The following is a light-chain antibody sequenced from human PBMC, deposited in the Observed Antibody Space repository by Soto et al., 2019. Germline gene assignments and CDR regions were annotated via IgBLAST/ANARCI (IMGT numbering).Light chain of an antibody. Sequence: QSALTQPASVSGSPGQSITISCTGTSSDVGGYNYVSWYQQHPGKAPKLMIYDVSNRPSGVYNRFSGSNSGNTASPTISRLQDEDESDYYCSSYTSISALVFGGGTKLTVL. V-gene: IGLV2-14*01. CDR3: SSYTSISALV. CDR2: DVS. CDR1: SSDVGGYNY. J-gene: IGLJ3*02.